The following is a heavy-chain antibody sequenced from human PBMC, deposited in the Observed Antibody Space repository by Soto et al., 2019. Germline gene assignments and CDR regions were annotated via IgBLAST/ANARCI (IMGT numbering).Heavy chain of an antibody. V-gene: IGHV3-7*01. CDR2: IKQDGSEK. J-gene: IGHJ5*02. CDR3: ARDGGILWFGENWFDP. CDR1: GFTFSSYW. Sequence: PGWSLRLSCAASGFTFSSYWMSWVRQAPGKGLEWVANIKQDGSEKYYVDSVKGRFTISRDNAKNSLYLQMNSLRAEDTAVYYCARDGGILWFGENWFDPWGQGTLVTVSS. D-gene: IGHD3-10*01.